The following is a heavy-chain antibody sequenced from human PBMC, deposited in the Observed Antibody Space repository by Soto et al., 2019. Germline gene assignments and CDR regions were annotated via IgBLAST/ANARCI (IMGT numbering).Heavy chain of an antibody. CDR2: IWYDGSNK. CDR1: GFTFSSYG. Sequence: GGSLRPSCAASGFTFSSYGMHWVRQAPGKGLEWVAVIWYDGSNKYYADSVKGRFTISRDNSKNTLYLQMNSLRAEDTAVYYCAREVNAGGWFDPWGQGTLVTVSS. CDR3: AREVNAGGWFDP. J-gene: IGHJ5*02. D-gene: IGHD3-16*01. V-gene: IGHV3-33*01.